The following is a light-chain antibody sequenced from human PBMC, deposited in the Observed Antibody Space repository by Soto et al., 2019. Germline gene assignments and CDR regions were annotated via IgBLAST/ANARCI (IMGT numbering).Light chain of an antibody. CDR1: QNLLYNSNNKNY. V-gene: IGKV4-1*01. CDR2: WAS. J-gene: IGKJ1*01. Sequence: DIVTTQSPDSLAVSLGETATINCKSSQNLLYNSNNKNYLAWHQQKPGQPPKLLIYWASTRESGVPDRFSGRGSGTDFTLTISSLQAEDVAVYYCQQYYNTPWTFGQGTKVEIK. CDR3: QQYYNTPWT.